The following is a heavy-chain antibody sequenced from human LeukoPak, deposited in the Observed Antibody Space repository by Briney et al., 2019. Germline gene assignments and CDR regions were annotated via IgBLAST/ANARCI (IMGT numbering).Heavy chain of an antibody. D-gene: IGHD6-13*01. CDR2: IYHSGST. Sequence: SETLSLTCTVSGGSISSGGYYWSWIRQPPGKGLEWIGYIYHSGSTYYNPSLKSRVTISVDRSKNQFSLKLSSVTAADTAVYYCAREKEAAAPTTWGQGTLVTVSS. V-gene: IGHV4-30-2*01. CDR1: GGSISSGGYY. CDR3: AREKEAAAPTT. J-gene: IGHJ4*02.